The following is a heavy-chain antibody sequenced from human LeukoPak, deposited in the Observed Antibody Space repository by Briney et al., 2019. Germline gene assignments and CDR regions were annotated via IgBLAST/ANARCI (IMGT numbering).Heavy chain of an antibody. CDR2: IYTSGST. CDR1: GGSISSYY. D-gene: IGHD3-22*01. J-gene: IGHJ3*02. Sequence: SETLSLTCTVSGGSISSYYWSWIRQPAGKGLEWIGRIYTSGSTNYNPSLKSRVTMSVDTSKNQFSLKLSSVTAADTAVYYCAREAYYYDSGGYFGLHHDAFDIWGQGTMVTVSS. CDR3: AREAYYYDSGGYFGLHHDAFDI. V-gene: IGHV4-4*07.